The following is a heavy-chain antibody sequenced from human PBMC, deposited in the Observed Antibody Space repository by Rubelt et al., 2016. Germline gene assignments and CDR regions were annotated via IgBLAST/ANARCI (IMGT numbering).Heavy chain of an antibody. V-gene: IGHV1-18*01. Sequence: QVQLVQSGAEVKKPGASVKVSCKASGYTFTSYGISWVRQAPGQGLEWMGWISAYNGNTNYAQRVQCRVTMTTDTSTSTAYMELRSLRSDDTAVYYCARDPTTRFTSTGWFDPWGQGTLVTVSS. CDR3: ARDPTTRFTSTGWFDP. CDR2: ISAYNGNT. J-gene: IGHJ5*02. D-gene: IGHD5-12*01. CDR1: GYTFTSYG.